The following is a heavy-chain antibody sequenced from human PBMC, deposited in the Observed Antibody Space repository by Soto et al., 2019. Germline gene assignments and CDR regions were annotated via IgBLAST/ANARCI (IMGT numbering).Heavy chain of an antibody. D-gene: IGHD2-15*01. CDR1: GYSFSNYW. J-gene: IGHJ4*02. CDR3: ARPDLKGWYEY. Sequence: GESLKISCKGSGYSFSNYWIAWVRQIHRKGLERMGIINGGDSDTRYSPSFQGQVTVSADKSIGTAYLQWSSLKASDTAIHYSARPDLKGWYEYWGQGTRVAV. CDR2: INGGDSDT. V-gene: IGHV5-51*01.